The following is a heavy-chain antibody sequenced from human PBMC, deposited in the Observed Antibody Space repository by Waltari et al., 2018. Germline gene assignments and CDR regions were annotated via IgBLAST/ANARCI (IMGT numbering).Heavy chain of an antibody. CDR1: GFTFSSYW. Sequence: EVQLVESGGGLVQPGGSLRLSCAASGFTFSSYWMHWVRQAPGKGLVCCSHINTDGSSTNYADSVKGRFTISRDNAKNTLYLQMNSLRAEDTAVYYCARLSGSYTKNLAFDIWGQGTMVAVSS. CDR3: ARLSGSYTKNLAFDI. J-gene: IGHJ3*02. CDR2: INTDGSST. V-gene: IGHV3-74*01. D-gene: IGHD1-26*01.